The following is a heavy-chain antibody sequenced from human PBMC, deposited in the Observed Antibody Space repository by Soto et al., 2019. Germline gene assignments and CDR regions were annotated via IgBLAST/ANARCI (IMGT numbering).Heavy chain of an antibody. V-gene: IGHV1-18*01. Sequence: QVQLVQSGXXXKKXGXSVKVSCKASGYTFTSYGISWVRQAPGQGLEWMGWISAYNGNTNYAQKLQGRVTMTTDTSASTAYMELRSLRSDDTAVYYCARDFGPNSSGWYRDYWGQGTLVTVSS. CDR2: ISAYNGNT. J-gene: IGHJ4*02. D-gene: IGHD6-19*01. CDR3: ARDFGPNSSGWYRDY. CDR1: GYTFTSYG.